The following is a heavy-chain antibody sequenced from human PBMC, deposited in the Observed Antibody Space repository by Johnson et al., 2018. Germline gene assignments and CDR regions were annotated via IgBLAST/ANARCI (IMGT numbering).Heavy chain of an antibody. V-gene: IGHV3-23*01. CDR3: AARTIGRHFDS. Sequence: VQLLESGGGFVQPGGSLRLSCAASGFNFSNSAMSWVRQAPGRGLEWVSSLNGGGGSTYYADSVKGRFTISTDNSKNTLFLQVHSLRAEDTAVYFCAARTIGRHFDSWGQGTLLIVSS. CDR2: LNGGGGST. CDR1: GFNFSNSA. J-gene: IGHJ4*02. D-gene: IGHD1-1*01.